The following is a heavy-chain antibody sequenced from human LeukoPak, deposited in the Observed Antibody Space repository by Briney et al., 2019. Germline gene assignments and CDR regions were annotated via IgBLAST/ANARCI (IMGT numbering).Heavy chain of an antibody. CDR2: INPNSGGT. D-gene: IGHD5-18*01. J-gene: IGHJ6*03. V-gene: IGHV1-2*02. CDR1: GYTFTGYY. Sequence: GASVKVSCXASGYTFTGYYLHWVRQAPGQGLEWMGWINPNSGGTNYAQKFQGRVTMTRDTSISTAYMELSRLRSDDTAVYYCARAKNTAMAYYYYYMDVWGKGTTVTVSS. CDR3: ARAKNTAMAYYYYYMDV.